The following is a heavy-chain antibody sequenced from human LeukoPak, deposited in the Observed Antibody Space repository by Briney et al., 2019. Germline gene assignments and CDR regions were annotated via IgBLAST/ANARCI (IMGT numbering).Heavy chain of an antibody. Sequence: GGSLRLSCTASGFTFSGYSMNWIRQAPGKGLEWVSSFGTRSTSIYHAGSVKGRFAISRDNAKNSLYLQMNSLRAEDTAVYYCAREVSEGFDFWGQGTLVTVCS. CDR3: AREVSEGFDF. CDR2: FGTRSTSI. D-gene: IGHD3-22*01. CDR1: GFTFSGYS. J-gene: IGHJ4*02. V-gene: IGHV3-21*01.